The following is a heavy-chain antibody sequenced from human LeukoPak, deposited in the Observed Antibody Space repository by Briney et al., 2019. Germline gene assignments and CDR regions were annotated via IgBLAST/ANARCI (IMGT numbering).Heavy chain of an antibody. CDR2: ISSSGSTI. D-gene: IGHD3-22*01. CDR1: GFTFSDYY. V-gene: IGHV3-11*04. CDR3: ARDALGFDDSSGYLDY. Sequence: GGSLRLSCAASGFTFSDYYMSWIRQAPGKGLEWVSYISSSGSTIYYADSVKGRFTISRDNAKNSLYLQMNSLRAEDMAVYYCARDALGFDDSSGYLDYWGQGTLVTVSS. J-gene: IGHJ4*02.